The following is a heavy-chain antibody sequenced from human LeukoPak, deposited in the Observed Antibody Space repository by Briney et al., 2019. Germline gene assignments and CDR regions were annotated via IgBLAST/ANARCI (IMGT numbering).Heavy chain of an antibody. Sequence: SETLSLTCTVSGGSISSYYWSWIRQPPGKGLEWIGSIYHSGSTYYNPSLKSRVTISVDTSKNQFSLKLSSVTAADTAVYYCARSSGYGAYWGQGTLVTVSS. CDR2: IYHSGST. J-gene: IGHJ4*02. CDR3: ARSSGYGAY. V-gene: IGHV4-59*08. CDR1: GGSISSYY. D-gene: IGHD5-12*01.